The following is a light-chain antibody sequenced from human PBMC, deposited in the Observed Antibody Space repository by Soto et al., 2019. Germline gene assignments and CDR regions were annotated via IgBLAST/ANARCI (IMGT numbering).Light chain of an antibody. V-gene: IGKV2-28*01. CDR3: MQALQTQLT. CDR1: QSLLHSNGYTY. Sequence: DIVMTQSPLSLPVTPGEPASISCRSSQSLLHSNGYTYLDWYLQKPGQSPQLLIYWGSNRASGVPDRFSGSGSGTDFTLKISRVEDEDVGVYYCMQALQTQLTLGPGTKVDIK. J-gene: IGKJ3*01. CDR2: WGS.